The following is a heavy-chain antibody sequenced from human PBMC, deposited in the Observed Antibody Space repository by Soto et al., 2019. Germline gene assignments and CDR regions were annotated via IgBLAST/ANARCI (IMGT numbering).Heavy chain of an antibody. Sequence: GASVKVSCKASGYTFTGYCMHWVRQAPGQGLEWMGWINPNSGGTNYAQKFQGWVTMTRDTSISTAYMELSRLRSDDTAVYYCARGPFCSSRPRVAYYGIDFWVQGPTLTLSS. CDR2: INPNSGGT. V-gene: IGHV1-2*04. CDR3: ARGPFCSSRPRVAYYGIDF. CDR1: GYTFTGYC. J-gene: IGHJ6*02. D-gene: IGHD6-6*01.